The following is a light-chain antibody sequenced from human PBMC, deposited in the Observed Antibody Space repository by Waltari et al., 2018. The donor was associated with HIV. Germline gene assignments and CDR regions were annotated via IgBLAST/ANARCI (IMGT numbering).Light chain of an antibody. CDR2: GAS. V-gene: IGKV3-15*01. J-gene: IGKJ4*01. CDR1: QSVGSY. Sequence: VMTQSPATLSVSPGGRATLSCRASQSVGSYLAWYQQKPGQAPRRLIYGASTRATAIPTRFSGSGSGTEFTLTISSLQSEDFAVYYCHQYNKWPRGTFGGGTKVEV. CDR3: HQYNKWPRGT.